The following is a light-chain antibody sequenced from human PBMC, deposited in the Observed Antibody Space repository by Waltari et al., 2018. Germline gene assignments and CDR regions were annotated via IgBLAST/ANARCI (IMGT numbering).Light chain of an antibody. CDR1: SLRSYY. CDR2: GKN. Sequence: SSELTQDPAVSVALGQTARITCQGDSLRSYYASWYQQKPGQAPVLVIYGKNNRPSGIPDRFSGCSSGNTASLTITGAQAEDEADYYCNSRDSSGNHLVFGGGTKLTVL. J-gene: IGLJ2*01. V-gene: IGLV3-19*01. CDR3: NSRDSSGNHLV.